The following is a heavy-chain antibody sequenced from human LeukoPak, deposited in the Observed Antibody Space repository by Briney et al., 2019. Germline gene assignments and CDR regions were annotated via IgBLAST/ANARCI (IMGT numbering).Heavy chain of an antibody. Sequence: ASVKVSCKSAGYTFTVHYMHWVRQAPGQGLEWMGWINPNSGVTNYAQKFQGRVTMTRDTSISTAYMELSRLRSDDTAVYYCARDDRLWFGESINWFDSWGQGTLVTVSS. D-gene: IGHD3-10*01. CDR1: GYTFTVHY. CDR3: ARDDRLWFGESINWFDS. V-gene: IGHV1-2*02. J-gene: IGHJ5*01. CDR2: INPNSGVT.